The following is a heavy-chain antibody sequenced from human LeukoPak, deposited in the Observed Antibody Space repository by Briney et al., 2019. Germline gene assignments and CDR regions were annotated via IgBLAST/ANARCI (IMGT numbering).Heavy chain of an antibody. V-gene: IGHV4-34*01. Sequence: PSETLSLTCAVYGGSFSGYYWSWIRQPPGKGLEWIGEINHSGSTNYNPSLKSRVKSRVTKSLDTSKNQFSLKLSSVTAADTAVYYCARDGGSGILDWGQGTLVTVSS. J-gene: IGHJ4*02. D-gene: IGHD3-10*01. CDR1: GGSFSGYY. CDR3: ARDGGSGILD. CDR2: INHSGST.